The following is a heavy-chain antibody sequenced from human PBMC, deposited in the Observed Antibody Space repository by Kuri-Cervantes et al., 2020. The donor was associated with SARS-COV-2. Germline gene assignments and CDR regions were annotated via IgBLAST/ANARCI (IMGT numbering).Heavy chain of an antibody. CDR1: GFTFSSYG. J-gene: IGHJ4*02. V-gene: IGHV3-30*02. CDR3: AKEAVRGDGFFDY. CDR2: IWYGGSNK. D-gene: IGHD5-24*01. Sequence: GGSLRLSCAASGFTFSSYGMHWVRQAPGKGLEWVAVIWYGGSNKYYADSVKGRFTISRDNSKNTLYLQMNSLRAEDTAVYYWAKEAVRGDGFFDYWGQGTLVTVSS.